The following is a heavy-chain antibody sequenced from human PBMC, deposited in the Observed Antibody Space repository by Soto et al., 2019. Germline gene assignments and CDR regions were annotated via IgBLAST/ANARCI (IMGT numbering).Heavy chain of an antibody. Sequence: QVQLVQSGAEVKKPGSSVKVSCKSSGGTFSTYTLAWVRQAPGQGLEWVGGIIPIFGTANYPQKFKGRVTITADESTSTAYMELRSPRSEDTAVYYCARSQDSSGYWNSCFDPWGQGTLVTVSS. D-gene: IGHD3-22*01. V-gene: IGHV1-69*01. CDR1: GGTFSTYT. CDR2: IIPIFGTA. CDR3: ARSQDSSGYWNSCFDP. J-gene: IGHJ5*02.